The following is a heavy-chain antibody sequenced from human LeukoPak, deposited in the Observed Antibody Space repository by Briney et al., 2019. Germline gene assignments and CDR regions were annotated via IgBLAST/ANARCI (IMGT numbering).Heavy chain of an antibody. CDR3: ARGALGYCSGGSCYIHYYYYMDV. J-gene: IGHJ6*03. CDR2: ISGSGGST. Sequence: GGSLRLSCAASGFTFSSDAMSWVRQAPGKGREWGSAISGSGGSTYYADSVKGRFTISRDNSKNTLYLQMNSLRAEDTAVYYCARGALGYCSGGSCYIHYYYYMDVWGKGTTVTVSS. V-gene: IGHV3-23*01. D-gene: IGHD2-15*01. CDR1: GFTFSSDA.